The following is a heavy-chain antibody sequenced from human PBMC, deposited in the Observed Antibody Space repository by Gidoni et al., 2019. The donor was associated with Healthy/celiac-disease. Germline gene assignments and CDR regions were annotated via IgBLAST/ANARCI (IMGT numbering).Heavy chain of an antibody. CDR3: AREGYYDIYPRFQYYYYGMDV. D-gene: IGHD3-9*01. J-gene: IGHJ6*02. V-gene: IGHV1-18*01. CDR1: GYTFTSSG. CDR2: ISAYNGNT. Sequence: QVQLVQSGAEVKTPGASVKVSCKASGYTFTSSGISWVRQAPGQGLEWMGWISAYNGNTNYAQKLQGRVTMTTDTSTSTAYMELRSLRSDDTAVYYCAREGYYDIYPRFQYYYYGMDVWGQGTTVTVSS.